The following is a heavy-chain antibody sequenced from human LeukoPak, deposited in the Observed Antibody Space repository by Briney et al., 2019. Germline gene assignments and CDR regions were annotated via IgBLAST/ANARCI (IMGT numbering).Heavy chain of an antibody. D-gene: IGHD2-15*01. V-gene: IGHV4-39*01. Sequence: SETLSLTCTVSGGSISSSSYYWGWIRQPPGKGLEWIGSIYYSGCTYYNPSLKSRVTISVDTSKNQFSLKLSSVTAADTAVYYCARPKGYCSGGSCYQSFDYWGQGTLVTVSS. CDR2: IYYSGCT. J-gene: IGHJ4*02. CDR3: ARPKGYCSGGSCYQSFDY. CDR1: GGSISSSSYY.